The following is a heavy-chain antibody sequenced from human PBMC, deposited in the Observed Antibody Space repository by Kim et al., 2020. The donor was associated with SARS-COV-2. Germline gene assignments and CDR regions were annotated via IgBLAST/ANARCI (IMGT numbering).Heavy chain of an antibody. D-gene: IGHD2-21*02. CDR1: GFTFSSYA. CDR2: IWYDGSNK. J-gene: IGHJ5*02. CDR3: AKDRYCGGDCYSNWFDP. Sequence: GGSLRLSCAASGFTFSSYAMHWVRQATGKGLEWVAVIWYDGSNKYYADSVKGRFTISRDNSKNTLYLQMNSLRAEDTAVYYCAKDRYCGGDCYSNWFDPWGQGTLVTVSS. V-gene: IGHV3-33*06.